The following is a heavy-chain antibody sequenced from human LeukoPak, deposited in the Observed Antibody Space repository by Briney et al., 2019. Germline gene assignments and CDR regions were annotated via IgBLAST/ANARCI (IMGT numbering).Heavy chain of an antibody. V-gene: IGHV4-34*01. D-gene: IGHD5-18*01. CDR3: ASNSLGYSYGWY. J-gene: IGHJ4*02. CDR2: INHSGST. Sequence: PSETLSLTCAVYGGSFSGYYWSWIRQLPGKGLGWIGEINHSGSTNYNPSLKSRVTISVDTSKNQFSLKLSSVTAADTAVYYCASNSLGYSYGWYWGQGTLVTVSS. CDR1: GGSFSGYY.